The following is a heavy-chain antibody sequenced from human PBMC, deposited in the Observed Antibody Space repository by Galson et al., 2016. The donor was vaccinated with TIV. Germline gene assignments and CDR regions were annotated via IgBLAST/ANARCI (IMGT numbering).Heavy chain of an antibody. CDR1: GFSLNTDGMC. Sequence: PALVKPTQTLTLTCSFSGFSLNTDGMCENWIRQPPGKALEWLARIDWDDDKSYTSSLRTRLTISKDTSKNQVVLTMTNVDPVDTATYYCARISGYYDSSGHYIPRSFDYWGQGTLVTVSS. J-gene: IGHJ4*02. CDR3: ARISGYYDSSGHYIPRSFDY. D-gene: IGHD3-22*01. V-gene: IGHV2-70*11. CDR2: IDWDDDK.